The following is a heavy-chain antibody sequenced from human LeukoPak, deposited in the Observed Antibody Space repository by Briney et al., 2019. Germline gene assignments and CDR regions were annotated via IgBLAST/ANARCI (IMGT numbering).Heavy chain of an antibody. CDR2: IIPIFGTA. V-gene: IGHV1-69*05. Sequence: SVKVSCKASGGTFSSYAISWVRQAPGQGLEWMGGIIPIFGTANYAQKFQGRVTITTDESTSTAYMELSSLRSEDTAVYYCARGVYDILTGYYRGPAIWFDPWGQGTLVTVSS. CDR1: GGTFSSYA. J-gene: IGHJ5*02. CDR3: ARGVYDILTGYYRGPAIWFDP. D-gene: IGHD3-9*01.